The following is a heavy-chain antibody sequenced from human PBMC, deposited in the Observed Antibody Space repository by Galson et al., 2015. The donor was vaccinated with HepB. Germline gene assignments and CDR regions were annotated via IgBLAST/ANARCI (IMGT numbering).Heavy chain of an antibody. J-gene: IGHJ6*03. Sequence: ETLSLTCTVSGGSINYYYWSWIRQSPGRGLEWIGYISDSGTTNYHPSLKSRVTISVDTSKNQFSLILSSVTAADTAVYYCAASTVSGAYYYMDVWGKGTTVTVSS. CDR3: AASTVSGAYYYMDV. CDR1: GGSINYYY. CDR2: ISDSGTT. V-gene: IGHV4-59*12. D-gene: IGHD4-11*01.